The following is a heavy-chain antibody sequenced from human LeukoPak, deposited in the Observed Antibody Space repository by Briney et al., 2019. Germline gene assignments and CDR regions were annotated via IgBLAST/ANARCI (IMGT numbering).Heavy chain of an antibody. CDR3: ARDRAVAGRYYYGMDV. V-gene: IGHV4-59*01. Sequence: SETLSLTCTVSGGSISSYYWSWIRQPPGKGLEWMGNIYYSGSTNYNPSLKSRVTISVDTSKNQFSLKLSSVTAADTAVYYCARDRAVAGRYYYGMDVWGQGTTATVSS. CDR1: GGSISSYY. D-gene: IGHD6-19*01. CDR2: IYYSGST. J-gene: IGHJ6*02.